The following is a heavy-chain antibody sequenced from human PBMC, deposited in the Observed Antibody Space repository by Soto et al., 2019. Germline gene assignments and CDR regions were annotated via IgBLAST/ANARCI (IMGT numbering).Heavy chain of an antibody. Sequence: SETLSLTCTFSGGSIISSSYYWGWIRQPPGKGLEWIGSIYYSGSTYYNPSLKSRVTISVDTSKNQFSLSLTSVTATDTAVYYCARLSAAWFDPWGQGTLVTVSS. CDR1: GGSIISSSYY. CDR3: ARLSAAWFDP. V-gene: IGHV4-39*07. D-gene: IGHD6-19*01. CDR2: IYYSGST. J-gene: IGHJ5*02.